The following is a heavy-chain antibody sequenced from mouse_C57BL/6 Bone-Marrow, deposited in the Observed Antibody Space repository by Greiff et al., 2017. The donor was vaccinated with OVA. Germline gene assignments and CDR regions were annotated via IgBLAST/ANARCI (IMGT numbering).Heavy chain of an antibody. CDR3: TTRYYDSSYYFDY. CDR2: IDPENGDT. J-gene: IGHJ2*01. D-gene: IGHD1-1*01. V-gene: IGHV14-4*01. Sequence: VQLQQSGAELVRPGASVKLSCTASGFNIKDDYMHWVKPRPEQGLEWIGWIDPENGDTEYASKFQGKATITADTSSNTAYLQLSILTSEDTAVYYCTTRYYDSSYYFDYWGQGTTLTVSS. CDR1: GFNIKDDY.